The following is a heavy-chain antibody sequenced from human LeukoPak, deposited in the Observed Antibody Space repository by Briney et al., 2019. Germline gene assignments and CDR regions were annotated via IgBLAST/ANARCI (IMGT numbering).Heavy chain of an antibody. D-gene: IGHD6-13*01. CDR1: GGSISSSSYY. CDR2: IYYSGST. CDR3: ARDGRRGRIAAAGTDP. Sequence: PSETLSLTCTVSGGSISSSSYYWGWIRQPPGKGLEWIGSIYYSGSTYYNPSLKSRVTISVDTSKNQFSLKLSSVTAADTAVYYCARDGRRGRIAAAGTDPWGQGTLVTVSS. J-gene: IGHJ5*02. V-gene: IGHV4-39*07.